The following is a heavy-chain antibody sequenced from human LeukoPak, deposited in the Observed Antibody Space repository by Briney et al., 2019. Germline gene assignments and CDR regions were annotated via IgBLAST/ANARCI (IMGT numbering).Heavy chain of an antibody. CDR1: VGSTSIVSNN. J-gene: IGHJ4*02. CDR3: ARGGPALFDY. D-gene: IGHD6-25*01. V-gene: IGHV4-61*02. Sequence: PSETLSPPSPFSVGSTSIVSNNGGWIRHPAGKGLEWIGRIYTSGSTNYNPSLKSRVTISVDTSKNQFSLKLSSVTAADTAVYYCARGGPALFDYWGQGTLVTVSS. CDR2: IYTSGST.